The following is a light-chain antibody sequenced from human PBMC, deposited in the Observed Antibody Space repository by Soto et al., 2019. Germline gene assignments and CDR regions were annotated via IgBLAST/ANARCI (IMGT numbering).Light chain of an antibody. CDR2: AAS. J-gene: IGKJ5*01. CDR3: QQSYSTPIT. Sequence: IRMTQSPSSLSASAGDRVTITCRASQGISSYLNWYQQKPGKAPKLLIYAASSLQSGVPSRFSGSGSGTDFTLTISSLQPEDFATYYCQQSYSTPITFGQGTRLEIK. CDR1: QGISSY. V-gene: IGKV1-39*01.